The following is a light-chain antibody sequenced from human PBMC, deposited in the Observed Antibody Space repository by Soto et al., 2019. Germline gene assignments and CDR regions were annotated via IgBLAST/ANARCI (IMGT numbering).Light chain of an antibody. CDR1: SGHSSYS. CDR2: LNSDGSH. Sequence: QPVLTQSPSASASLGASVKVTCTLSSGHSSYSIAWHQQQPEKGPRYLMRLNSDGSHTKGDGIPDRVSGSSSGAERYLTISSLQSEDEADYYCQTWGTGTVIFGGGTKLTVL. V-gene: IGLV4-69*01. CDR3: QTWGTGTVI. J-gene: IGLJ2*01.